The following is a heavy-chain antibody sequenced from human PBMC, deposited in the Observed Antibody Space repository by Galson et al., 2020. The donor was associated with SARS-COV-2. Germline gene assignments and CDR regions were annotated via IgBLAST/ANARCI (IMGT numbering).Heavy chain of an antibody. CDR2: LYHTGSS. D-gene: IGHD1-26*01. CDR3: TRGFHGAFDRTCYYDADHFDL. CDR1: GYAIRNGYY. Sequence: ASETLSLTCSVSGYAIRNGYYWGWIRQSPGKGLEWIGSLYHTGSSYYNPSLKTRVTMSVDSSSNQFSLKLSSLTAADSAIYYCTRGFHGAFDRTCYYDADHFDLWGPGTLVNVSS. J-gene: IGHJ4*02. V-gene: IGHV4-38-2*02.